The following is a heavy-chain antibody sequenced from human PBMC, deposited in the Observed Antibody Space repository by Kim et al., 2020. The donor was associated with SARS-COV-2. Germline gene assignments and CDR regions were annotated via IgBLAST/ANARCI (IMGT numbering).Heavy chain of an antibody. CDR2: IIPIFGTA. J-gene: IGHJ5*02. D-gene: IGHD1-26*01. CDR3: ARDTHEVGATDYNWFDP. V-gene: IGHV1-69*13. CDR1: GGTFSSYA. Sequence: SVKVSCKASGGTFSSYAISWVRQAPGQGLEWMGGIIPIFGTANYAQKFQGRVTITADESTSTAYMELSSLRSEDTAVYYCARDTHEVGATDYNWFDPWGQGTLVTVSS.